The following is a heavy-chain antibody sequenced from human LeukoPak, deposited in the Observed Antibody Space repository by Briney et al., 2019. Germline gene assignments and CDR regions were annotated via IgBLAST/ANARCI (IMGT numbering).Heavy chain of an antibody. CDR3: ARGKTSRYYYYGMDV. CDR1: GFTFSSYG. Sequence: RAGGSLRLSCAASGFTFSSYGMHWVRQAPGKGLEWVAVISYDGSNKYYADSVKGRFTISRDNSKNTLYLQMNSLRAEDTALYYCARGKTSRYYYYGMDVWGQGTTVTVAS. J-gene: IGHJ6*02. V-gene: IGHV3-30*03. CDR2: ISYDGSNK.